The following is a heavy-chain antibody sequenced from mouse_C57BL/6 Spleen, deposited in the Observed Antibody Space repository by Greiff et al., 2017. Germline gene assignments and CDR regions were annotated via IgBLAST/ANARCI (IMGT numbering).Heavy chain of an antibody. CDR1: GFTFSSYA. CDR2: ISSGGDYI. Sequence: EVNVVESGEGLVKPGGSLKLSCAASGFTFSSYAMSWVRQTPEKRLEWVAYISSGGDYIYYADTVKGRFTISRDNARNTLYLQMSSLKSEDTAMYYCTRDRDSNYLAWFAYWGQGTLVTVSA. J-gene: IGHJ3*01. D-gene: IGHD2-5*01. V-gene: IGHV5-9-1*02. CDR3: TRDRDSNYLAWFAY.